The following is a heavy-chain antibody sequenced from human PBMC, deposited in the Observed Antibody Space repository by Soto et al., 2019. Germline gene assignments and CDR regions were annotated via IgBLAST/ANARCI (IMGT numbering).Heavy chain of an antibody. D-gene: IGHD3-16*01. CDR2: ISGSGGST. J-gene: IGHJ3*02. Sequence: EVQLLESGGGLVQPGGSLRLSCAASGFTFSSYAMSWVRQAPGKGLEWVSAISGSGGSTYYADSVKGRFTISRDNSKNTLYLKMNSLRVEDTAVYYCAKDIRRLGELRADAFDIWGQGTMVTVSS. V-gene: IGHV3-23*01. CDR1: GFTFSSYA. CDR3: AKDIRRLGELRADAFDI.